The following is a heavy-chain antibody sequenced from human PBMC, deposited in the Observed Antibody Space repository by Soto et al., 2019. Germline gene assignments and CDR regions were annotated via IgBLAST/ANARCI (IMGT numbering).Heavy chain of an antibody. CDR2: IYYSGST. D-gene: IGHD6-19*01. V-gene: IGHV4-39*01. J-gene: IGHJ5*02. Sequence: PSETLSLTCTVSGGSISSSSYYWGWIRQPPGKGLEWIGSIYYSGSTYYNPSLKSRVTISVDTSKNQFSLKLSSATAADTAVYYCARRGSSGWYATSIWGWFDPWGQGTLVTVSS. CDR3: ARRGSSGWYATSIWGWFDP. CDR1: GGSISSSSYY.